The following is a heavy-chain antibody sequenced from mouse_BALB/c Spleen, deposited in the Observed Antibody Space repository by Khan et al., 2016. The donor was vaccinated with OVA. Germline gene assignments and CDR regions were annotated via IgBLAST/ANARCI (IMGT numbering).Heavy chain of an antibody. D-gene: IGHD2-1*01. V-gene: IGHV1-4*01. CDR2: INPSNGYT. CDR1: GYTFTSYT. J-gene: IGHJ3*01. Sequence: QVQLQQSGAELVRPGASVKMSCKASGYTFTSYTIHWIKQRHGQGLEWIGYINPSNGYTNYNQKFKDKATLTADKSSTTAYMQLSSLTSDDSAVXNCVRDGACYGNGGWFAYWGLGTLVTVSA. CDR3: VRDGACYGNGGWFAY.